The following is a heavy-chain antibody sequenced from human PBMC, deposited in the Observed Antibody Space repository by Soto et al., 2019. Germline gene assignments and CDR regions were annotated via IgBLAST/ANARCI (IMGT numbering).Heavy chain of an antibody. V-gene: IGHV1-69*12. Sequence: QVQLVQSGAEVKKPGSSVKVSCKASGGTFSSYAISWVRQAPGQGLEWMGGIIPIFGTANYAQKFQGRVTITADESTSPAYRERSSLRSEDTAVYYCARSDFIAVAGENYYYYGRDVWGQGTTVTVSS. D-gene: IGHD6-19*01. CDR3: ARSDFIAVAGENYYYYGRDV. CDR2: IIPIFGTA. CDR1: GGTFSSYA. J-gene: IGHJ6*02.